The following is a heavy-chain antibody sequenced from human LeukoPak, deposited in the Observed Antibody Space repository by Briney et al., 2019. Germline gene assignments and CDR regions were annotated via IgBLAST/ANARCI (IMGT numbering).Heavy chain of an antibody. J-gene: IGHJ4*02. Sequence: ASVRVSCKASGYTFTNYYMHWVRQAPGQGLEWMAIINPSGGGTSYAQKFQGRVTMTRDTSTSTVYMDLSSLTSEDTAVYYCARAYNWNDKFDYWGQGTLVTVSS. CDR1: GYTFTNYY. V-gene: IGHV1-46*01. CDR2: INPSGGGT. D-gene: IGHD1-1*01. CDR3: ARAYNWNDKFDY.